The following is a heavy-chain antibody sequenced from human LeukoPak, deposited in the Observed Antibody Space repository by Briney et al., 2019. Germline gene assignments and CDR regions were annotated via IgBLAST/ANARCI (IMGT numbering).Heavy chain of an antibody. Sequence: PGGTLRLSCAASGFNFSSYGMSWVRQAPGKGLEWVSAISGSGGSTYYADSVKGRFTISRDNSKNTLYLQMTSLRAEDTAVYYCAKDPKLSSGWWGNDYWGQGTLVTVSS. CDR2: ISGSGGST. J-gene: IGHJ4*02. CDR3: AKDPKLSSGWWGNDY. D-gene: IGHD6-19*01. V-gene: IGHV3-23*01. CDR1: GFNFSSYG.